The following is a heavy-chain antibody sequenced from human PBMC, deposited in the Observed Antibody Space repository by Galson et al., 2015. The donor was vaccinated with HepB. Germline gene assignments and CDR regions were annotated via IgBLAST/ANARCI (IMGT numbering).Heavy chain of an antibody. CDR2: ISAYNGNT. CDR1: GSTFTSYG. CDR3: ARVIFPSSGWRAYYYYYGMDV. V-gene: IGHV1-18*04. D-gene: IGHD6-19*01. J-gene: IGHJ6*02. Sequence: SVKVSCKASGSTFTSYGISWVRQAPGQGLEWMGWISAYNGNTNYAQKLQGRITMTTDTSTSTAYMELRSLRSDDTAVYYCARVIFPSSGWRAYYYYYGMDVWGQGTTVTVSS.